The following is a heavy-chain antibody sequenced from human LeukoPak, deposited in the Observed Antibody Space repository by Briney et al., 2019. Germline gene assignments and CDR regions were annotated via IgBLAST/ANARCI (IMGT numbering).Heavy chain of an antibody. CDR2: IYSGGST. D-gene: IGHD6-19*01. V-gene: IGHV3-66*01. J-gene: IGHJ4*02. Sequence: GGSLSLSCAASEFTVSSNYMNWVRQAPGKGLEWVSVIYSGGSTYYADSVKGRFTISRDNSKNTLYLQMNSLRAEDTAVYYCARERGKYSSGSTVDYWGQGTLVTVSS. CDR1: EFTVSSNY. CDR3: ARERGKYSSGSTVDY.